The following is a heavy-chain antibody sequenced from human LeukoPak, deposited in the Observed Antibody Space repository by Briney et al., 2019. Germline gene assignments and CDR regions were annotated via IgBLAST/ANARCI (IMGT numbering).Heavy chain of an antibody. CDR3: ARRRRRGDYVPYYFDY. Sequence: PSGTLSLTCTVSGGSISSSGYYWGWIRQPPGKGLEWIGSIYYSGSTYYNPSLKSRVTISVDTSKNQFSLKLSSVTAADTAVYYCARRRRRGDYVPYYFDYWGQGTLVTVSS. D-gene: IGHD4-17*01. CDR2: IYYSGST. CDR1: GGSISSSGYY. J-gene: IGHJ4*02. V-gene: IGHV4-39*07.